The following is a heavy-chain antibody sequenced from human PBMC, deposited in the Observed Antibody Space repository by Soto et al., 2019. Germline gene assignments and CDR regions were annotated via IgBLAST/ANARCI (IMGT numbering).Heavy chain of an antibody. CDR2: IVPMFGTT. V-gene: IGHV1-69*01. CDR1: GDTFNAYG. Sequence: QVQLVQSGPELKKPGSSVKVSCKAPGDTFNAYGISWVRQAPGQGLEWMGGIVPMFGTTNLALKFEHRVTITAEELTTTVYMEIRGLTSEDTAVYYCARDLADVHLWDAFDVWGHGTRVTVSS. J-gene: IGHJ3*01. CDR3: ARDLADVHLWDAFDV. D-gene: IGHD6-13*01.